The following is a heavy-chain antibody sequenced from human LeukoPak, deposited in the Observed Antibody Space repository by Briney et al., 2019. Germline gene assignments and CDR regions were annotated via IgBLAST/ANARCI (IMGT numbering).Heavy chain of an antibody. J-gene: IGHJ4*02. CDR2: IKPDGTTK. Sequence: GGSLRLSCAASGFPFSSYSMTWVRQAPGKGLEWVANIKPDGTTKSYVDSVKGRFTISRDNALNSLYLQMNSLRAEDTAIYYCARSIPYGTTWYGRSDYWGQGTLVTVSS. V-gene: IGHV3-7*03. CDR1: GFPFSSYS. CDR3: ARSIPYGTTWYGRSDY. D-gene: IGHD6-13*01.